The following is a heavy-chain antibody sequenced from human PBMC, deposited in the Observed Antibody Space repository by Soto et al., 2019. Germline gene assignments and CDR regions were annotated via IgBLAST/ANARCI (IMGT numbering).Heavy chain of an antibody. CDR2: IIPIFGTA. J-gene: IGHJ5*02. D-gene: IGHD3-10*02. V-gene: IGHV1-69*13. CDR1: GGTFSSYA. CDR3: ARDMFPIERGRAALNWFDT. Sequence: SVKVSCKASGGTFSSYAISWVRQAPGQGLEWMGGIIPIFGTANYAQKFQGRVTITADESTSTAYMELSGLRSEDTAVYYCARDMFPIERGRAALNWFDTWGQGTLVTVSS.